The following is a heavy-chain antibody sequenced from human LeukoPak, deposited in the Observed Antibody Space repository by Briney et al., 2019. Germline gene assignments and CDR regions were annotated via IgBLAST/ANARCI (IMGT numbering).Heavy chain of an antibody. J-gene: IGHJ5*02. V-gene: IGHV3-23*01. CDR3: ARGSLRITFAGA. CDR1: GFTFSNNP. CDR2: ISGRGTNT. Sequence: GGSLRLSCAVSGFTFSNNPMSWVRQAPGKGLEWVAVISGRGTNTYYADSVKGRFTISRDDSRDTLYLQMNTLRAEDTAMYYCARGSLRITFAGAWGQGTLVTVSS. D-gene: IGHD3-16*01.